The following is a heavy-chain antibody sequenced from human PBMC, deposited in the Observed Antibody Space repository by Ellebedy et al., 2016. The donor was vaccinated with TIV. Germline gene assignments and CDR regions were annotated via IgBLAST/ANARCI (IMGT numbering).Heavy chain of an antibody. J-gene: IGHJ3*02. Sequence: SVKVSCXASGGTFSSSAFSWVRQAPGQGLEWMGRIIPLLGTPDYAQKFQGRVTITADKSTRTLYMELSSLRSEDTAVYYCATLSRWEAFDIWGQGTIVTVPS. CDR3: ATLSRWEAFDI. V-gene: IGHV1-69*04. CDR1: GGTFSSSA. D-gene: IGHD1-26*01. CDR2: IIPLLGTP.